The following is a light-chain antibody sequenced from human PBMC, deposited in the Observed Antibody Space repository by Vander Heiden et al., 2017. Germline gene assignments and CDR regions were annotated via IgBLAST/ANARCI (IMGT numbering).Light chain of an antibody. V-gene: IGKV1-33*01. J-gene: IGKJ5*01. CDR1: QDISNS. CDR3: QQYENLPPT. Sequence: DIQMTQSPSSLSASVGDRVTITCQASQDISNSLNWYQQKPGKAPKLLIFDTSGLETGVPSWFSGSGSGTDFTLTISSLQPEDFATYFCQQYENLPPTFGQGTRLESK. CDR2: DTS.